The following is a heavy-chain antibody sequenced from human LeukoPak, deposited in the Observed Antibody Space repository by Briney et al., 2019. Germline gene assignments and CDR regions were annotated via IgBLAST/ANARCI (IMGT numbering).Heavy chain of an antibody. Sequence: GGSLRLSCAASGFNFSIYVMNWVRQAPGKGLEWVSTMSGSGRSTYYADSVKGRFTISRDNSKNTLYLQMNGLRVEDTAVYYCARDRTYCGDGSCPQLDYWGQGTQVTVSS. CDR1: GFNFSIYV. CDR2: MSGSGRST. J-gene: IGHJ4*02. D-gene: IGHD2-15*01. V-gene: IGHV3-23*01. CDR3: ARDRTYCGDGSCPQLDY.